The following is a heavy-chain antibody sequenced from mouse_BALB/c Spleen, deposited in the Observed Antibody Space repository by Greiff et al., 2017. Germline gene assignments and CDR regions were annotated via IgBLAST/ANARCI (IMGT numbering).Heavy chain of an antibody. CDR2: IRSKSNNYAT. CDR1: GFTFNTYA. J-gene: IGHJ3*01. Sequence: EVHLVESGGGLVQPKGSLKLSCAASGFTFNTYAMNWVRQAPGKGLEWVARIRSKSNNYATYYADSVKDRFTISRDDSQSMLYLQMNNLKTEDTAMYYCAGYGSREAWFAYWGQGTLVTVSA. CDR3: AGYGSREAWFAY. D-gene: IGHD1-1*01. V-gene: IGHV10-1*02.